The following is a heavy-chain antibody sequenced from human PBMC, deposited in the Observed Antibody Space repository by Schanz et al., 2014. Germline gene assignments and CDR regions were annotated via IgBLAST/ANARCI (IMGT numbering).Heavy chain of an antibody. V-gene: IGHV3-48*03. CDR3: TTDNGHFAFDF. CDR2: IGNGGVTI. CDR1: GFIFGSSV. J-gene: IGHJ3*01. D-gene: IGHD2-8*01. Sequence: EVQLLESGGGLIQPGGSLRLSCAASGFIFGSSVMAWVRQAPGKGLEWVSYIGNGGVTIYYADSVKGRFTISRDNSKNSLYLQMNSLETEDTAVYYCTTDNGHFAFDFWGQGTMXTVSS.